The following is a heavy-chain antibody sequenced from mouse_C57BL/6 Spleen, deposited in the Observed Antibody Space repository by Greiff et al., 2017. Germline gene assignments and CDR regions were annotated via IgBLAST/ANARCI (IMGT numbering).Heavy chain of an antibody. CDR3: ASQGSGRAY. CDR2: IRYDGSN. CDR1: GYSITSGYY. Sequence: EVQLQQSGPGLVKPSQSLSLTCSVTGYSITSGYYWNWIRPFPGNKLEWMGFIRYDGSNNYNPTRKNRISITRDTSKNQFFLKWNSVTNEDTATCYCASQGSGRAYWGQGTLVTVSA. V-gene: IGHV3-6*01. D-gene: IGHD3-2*02. J-gene: IGHJ3*01.